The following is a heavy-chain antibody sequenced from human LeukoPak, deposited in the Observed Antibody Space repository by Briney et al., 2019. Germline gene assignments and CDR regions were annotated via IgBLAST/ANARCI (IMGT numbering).Heavy chain of an antibody. J-gene: IGHJ6*02. CDR2: IYTSGST. V-gene: IGHV4-4*07. D-gene: IGHD6-19*01. Sequence: PSETLSLTCTVSGGSISSYYWSWIRQPAGKGLEWIGRIYTSGSTNYNPSLKSRVTMSVDTSKNQFSLKLSSVTAADTAVYYCARDNIYIAVAGTVYYYGMDVWGQGTTVTVSS. CDR1: GGSISSYY. CDR3: ARDNIYIAVAGTVYYYGMDV.